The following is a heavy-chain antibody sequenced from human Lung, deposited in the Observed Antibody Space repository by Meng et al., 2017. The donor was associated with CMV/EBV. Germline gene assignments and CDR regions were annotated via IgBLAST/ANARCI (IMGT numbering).Heavy chain of an antibody. CDR3: ARDIGGVSGY. Sequence: ESLKISCAASGFTFSSFWVHWVRQVPGKGLVWVSRINEDGTTTNYADSVKGRFTISRDNARNTVYLQMNSLKVEDTAVYYCARDIGGVSGYWGQGTLVTVSS. D-gene: IGHD3-3*01. J-gene: IGHJ4*02. V-gene: IGHV3-74*01. CDR1: GFTFSSFW. CDR2: INEDGTTT.